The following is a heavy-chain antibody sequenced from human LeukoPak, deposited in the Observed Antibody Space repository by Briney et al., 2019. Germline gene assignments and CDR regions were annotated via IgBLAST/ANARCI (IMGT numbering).Heavy chain of an antibody. CDR1: GFTFNTYA. J-gene: IGHJ4*02. V-gene: IGHV3-64D*09. D-gene: IGHD6-19*01. CDR3: VKDSKSSGWYVPPNFDY. CDR2: VSSNVYST. Sequence: PGGSLRLSCSASGFTFNTYAMHWVRQAPGKGLEYVSSVSSNVYSTHYADSVKGRFAISRDNSKNTLYLQMSSLRTEDTAVYYCVKDSKSSGWYVPPNFDYWGQGTLVTVSS.